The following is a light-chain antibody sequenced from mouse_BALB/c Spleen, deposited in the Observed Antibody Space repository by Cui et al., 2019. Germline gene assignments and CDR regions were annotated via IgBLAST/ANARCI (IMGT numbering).Light chain of an antibody. CDR2: WAS. CDR1: QDVGTA. J-gene: IGKJ5*01. Sequence: DIVMTQSHNFMSTSVGDRVSLPCKASQDVGTAVAWYQQKPGQSPKLLIYWASTRHTGVPDRFTGSGSVTDFTLTISNVQSEDLADYDCQQYSSYPLTFGAGTKLELK. V-gene: IGKV6-23*01. CDR3: QQYSSYPLT.